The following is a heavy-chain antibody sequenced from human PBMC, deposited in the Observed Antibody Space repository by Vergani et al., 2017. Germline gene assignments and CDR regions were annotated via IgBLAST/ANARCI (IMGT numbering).Heavy chain of an antibody. D-gene: IGHD2-2*01. CDR1: GFTFSSYA. CDR3: AKGVYCSSTXCYEGRGYYYGMGV. CDR2: ISGSGGNT. Sequence: EVRLVESGGGLVQPGGSLRLSCAASGFTFSSYAMSWVRQVPGKGLEWVSGISGSGGNTYYANSVKGRFTISRDNSKNTLYLQMNSLRADDTAVYYCAKGVYCSSTXCYEGRGYYYGMGVWGQGTTVTFSS. J-gene: IGHJ6*02. V-gene: IGHV3-23*04.